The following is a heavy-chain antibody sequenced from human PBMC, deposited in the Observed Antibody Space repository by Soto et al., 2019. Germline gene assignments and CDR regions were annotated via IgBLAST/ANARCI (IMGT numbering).Heavy chain of an antibody. CDR2: ISYDGSNK. D-gene: IGHD5-12*01. Sequence: QVQLVESGGGVVQPGRSLRLSCAASGFTFSSYAMHWVRQAPGKGLEWVAVISYDGSNKYYADSVKGRFTISRDNSKNTLYLQMNSLRAEDTAVYYCARDGEMATIHWYFDLWGRGTLVTVPS. V-gene: IGHV3-30-3*01. CDR1: GFTFSSYA. CDR3: ARDGEMATIHWYFDL. J-gene: IGHJ2*01.